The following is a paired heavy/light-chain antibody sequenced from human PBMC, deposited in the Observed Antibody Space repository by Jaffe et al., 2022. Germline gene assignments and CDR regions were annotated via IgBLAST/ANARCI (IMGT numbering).Heavy chain of an antibody. CDR3: AKGRGDY. J-gene: IGHJ4*02. CDR2: FHNEHGNTDT. CDR1: GFTFSSSG. Sequence: EVQLLESGGGLVQPGGSLRLSCVASGFTFSSSGMSWVRQAPGKGLEWVSLFHNEHGNTDTYYADSVKGRFAISRDNSRNTLYLQMNSLRADDTALYYCAKGRGDYWGQGTLVTVSS. V-gene: IGHV3-23*03.
Light chain of an antibody. CDR3: MHSIQWPWT. CDR2: KVS. Sequence: DVVMTQSPLSLPVTLGQPASISCRSSQSLVFSDGDTYLNWFHQRPGQSPRRLIYKVSNRDSGVPDRFSGSGSGTDFTLKISRVEAEDVGVYYCMHSIQWPWTFGQGTKVEIK. CDR1: QSLVFSDGDTY. V-gene: IGKV2-30*01. J-gene: IGKJ1*01.